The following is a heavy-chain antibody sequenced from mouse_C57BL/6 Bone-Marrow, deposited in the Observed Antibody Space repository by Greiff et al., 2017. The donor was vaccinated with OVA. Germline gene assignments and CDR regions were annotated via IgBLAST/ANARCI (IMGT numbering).Heavy chain of an antibody. J-gene: IGHJ3*01. V-gene: IGHV5-6*01. CDR3: ARRVDGYFPFAY. D-gene: IGHD2-3*01. Sequence: EVQVVESGGDLVKPGGSLKLSCAASGFTFSSYGMSWVRQTPDKRLEWVATISSGGSYTYYPDSVKGRFTISRDNAKNTLYLQMSSLKSEDTAMYYCARRVDGYFPFAYWGQGTLVTVSA. CDR2: ISSGGSYT. CDR1: GFTFSSYG.